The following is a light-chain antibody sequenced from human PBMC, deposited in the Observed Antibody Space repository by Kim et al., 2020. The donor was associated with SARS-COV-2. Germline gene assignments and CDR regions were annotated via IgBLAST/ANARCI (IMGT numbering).Light chain of an antibody. J-gene: IGKJ2*01. V-gene: IGKV3-11*01. CDR3: QQRSNWPSMYT. Sequence: EIVLTQSPATLSLSPGERATLSCRASQSVSSYLAWYQQKPGQAPRLLIYDASNRATGIPARFSGSGSGTDFTLTISSLEPEDFAVYYCQQRSNWPSMYTFGQGTKLDI. CDR1: QSVSSY. CDR2: DAS.